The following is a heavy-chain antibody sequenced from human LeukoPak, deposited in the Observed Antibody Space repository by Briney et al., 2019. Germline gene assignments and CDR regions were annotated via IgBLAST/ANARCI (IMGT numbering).Heavy chain of an antibody. D-gene: IGHD1-1*01. J-gene: IGHJ4*02. CDR2: IGTAGDT. V-gene: IGHV3-13*01. CDR1: GFTFSDYD. CDR3: ARVAKERVGGVYYFDY. Sequence: GGSLRLSCAASGFTFSDYDMHWARQATGKGLEWVSAIGTAGDTYYTGSVKGRLTISRENAKNSLYLQMNSLRAGDTAVYYCARVAKERVGGVYYFDYWGQGTLVTVSS.